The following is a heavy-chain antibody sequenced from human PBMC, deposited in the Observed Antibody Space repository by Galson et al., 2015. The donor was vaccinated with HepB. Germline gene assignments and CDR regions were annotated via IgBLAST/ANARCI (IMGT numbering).Heavy chain of an antibody. CDR1: GYNFNKYW. CDR2: IDPSESYT. J-gene: IGHJ4*02. CDR3: ARLYGDSGNY. D-gene: IGHD4-17*01. V-gene: IGHV5-10-1*01. Sequence: QSGAEVKRPGASLTISCKSSGYNFNKYWITWVRQMPGKGLDWMGRIDPSESYTQYNPSFQGRVTMSVDRSTNTAYLQWSSLRASDTAIYYCARLYGDSGNYWGQGTLVTVSS.